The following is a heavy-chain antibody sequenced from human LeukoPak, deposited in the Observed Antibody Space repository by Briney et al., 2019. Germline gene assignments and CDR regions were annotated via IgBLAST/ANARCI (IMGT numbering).Heavy chain of an antibody. J-gene: IGHJ4*02. CDR3: ARWGTSMVN. Sequence: GGSLRLSCAASGFTFSSYAMHWVRQAPGKGLEYVSAISSNGGSTYYANSVKGRFTISRDNSKNTLYLQMGSLRAEDMAVYYCARWGTSMVNWGQGTLVTVSS. V-gene: IGHV3-64*01. CDR2: ISSNGGST. D-gene: IGHD5-18*01. CDR1: GFTFSSYA.